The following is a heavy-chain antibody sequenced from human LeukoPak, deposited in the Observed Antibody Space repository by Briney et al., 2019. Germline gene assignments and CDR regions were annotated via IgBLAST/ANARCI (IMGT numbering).Heavy chain of an antibody. CDR2: ISVYNGNT. CDR1: GYTFTSYG. D-gene: IGHD2-2*01. V-gene: IGHV1-18*01. Sequence: ASVKVSCKASGYTFTSYGISWVRQAPGQGLEWMGWISVYNGNTNYAQKFQGRVTMITDTFTTTAYMELRSLRSDDTAVYYCARDRSIVVPYTMYYFDYWGQGTLVTVSP. J-gene: IGHJ4*02. CDR3: ARDRSIVVPYTMYYFDY.